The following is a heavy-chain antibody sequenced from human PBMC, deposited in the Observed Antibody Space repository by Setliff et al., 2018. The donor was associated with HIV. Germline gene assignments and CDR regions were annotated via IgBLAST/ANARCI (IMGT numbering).Heavy chain of an antibody. V-gene: IGHV1-69*04. CDR3: ARGEFYCGTDCYWSSFDY. CDR2: IIPILGIA. J-gene: IGHJ4*02. Sequence: SVKVSCKASGGTFSSYDISWVRQAPGQGLEWMGKIIPILGIANYAQKFQGRVTITTDESTSTAYMDLSSLRSEDTAVYYCARGEFYCGTDCYWSSFDYWGQGILVTVSS. D-gene: IGHD2-21*02. CDR1: GGTFSSYD.